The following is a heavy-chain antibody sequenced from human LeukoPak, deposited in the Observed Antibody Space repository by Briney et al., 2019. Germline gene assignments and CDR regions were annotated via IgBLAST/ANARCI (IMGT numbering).Heavy chain of an antibody. Sequence: PGGSLRLSCAASGFTFRSYGMEWVRQAPGKGLEWVAFIRYDGSNKYYADSVKARFTLSRDNSKNTMYLQMNTLRAEDTAVYYCATGYSSGWYGRLDYWGQGTLVTVSS. V-gene: IGHV3-30*02. J-gene: IGHJ4*02. D-gene: IGHD6-19*01. CDR2: IRYDGSNK. CDR1: GFTFRSYG. CDR3: ATGYSSGWYGRLDY.